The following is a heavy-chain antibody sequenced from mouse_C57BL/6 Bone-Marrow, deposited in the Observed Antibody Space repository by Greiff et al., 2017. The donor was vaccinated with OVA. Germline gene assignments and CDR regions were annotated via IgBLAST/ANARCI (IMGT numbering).Heavy chain of an antibody. Sequence: EVKLQESGGGLVQSGRSLRLSCATSGFTFSDFYMEWVRQAPGKGLEWIAASRNKANDYTTEYSASVKGRFIVSRDTSQSILYLQMNALRAEDTAIYYCARDPLLPYAMDYWGQGTSVTVSS. CDR2: SRNKANDYTT. CDR3: ARDPLLPYAMDY. J-gene: IGHJ4*01. D-gene: IGHD1-1*01. CDR1: GFTFSDFY. V-gene: IGHV7-1*01.